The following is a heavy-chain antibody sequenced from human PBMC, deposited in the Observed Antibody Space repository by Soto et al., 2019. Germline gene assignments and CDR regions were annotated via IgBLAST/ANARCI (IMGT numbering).Heavy chain of an antibody. J-gene: IGHJ4*02. CDR3: ARGSYSSAGLDY. CDR2: FIHSGST. Sequence: SETLSLTCAVYGGSFSNSFWTWIRQPPGKGLEWIGEFIHSGSTNYNPSLKSRVTISEDTSKNHFSLKLSSVTAADTAMYYCARGSYSSAGLDYWDQGTLVTVSS. CDR1: GGSFSNSF. V-gene: IGHV4-34*01. D-gene: IGHD6-19*01.